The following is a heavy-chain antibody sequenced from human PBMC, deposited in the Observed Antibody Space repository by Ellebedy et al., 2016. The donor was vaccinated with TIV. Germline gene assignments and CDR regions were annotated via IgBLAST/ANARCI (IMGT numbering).Heavy chain of an antibody. D-gene: IGHD6-19*01. CDR3: AGHGRDIAVAGPSYGMDV. CDR1: GYSFTSYW. J-gene: IGHJ6*02. Sequence: GESLKISCTGSGYSFTSYWIGWVRQMPGNAMGWTGIIYTVDSDLRYIPSFLGQVPISADKSISTAYLQWSSLEASDTAMYYCAGHGRDIAVAGPSYGMDVWGQGTTVTVSS. V-gene: IGHV5-51*01. CDR2: IYTVDSDL.